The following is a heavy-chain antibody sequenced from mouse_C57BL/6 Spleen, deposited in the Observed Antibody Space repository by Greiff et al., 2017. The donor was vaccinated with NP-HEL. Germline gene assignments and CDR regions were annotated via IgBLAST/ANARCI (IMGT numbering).Heavy chain of an antibody. V-gene: IGHV5-17*01. CDR2: ISSGSSTI. D-gene: IGHD1-1*01. J-gene: IGHJ4*01. CDR1: GFTFSDYG. CDR3: ARAYGSSYYAMDY. Sequence: EVKLVESGGGLVKPGGSLKLSCAASGFTFSDYGMHWVRQAPEKGLEWVAYISSGSSTIYYADTVKGRFTISRDNAKNPLFLPMTSLRSEDTAMYYCARAYGSSYYAMDYWGQGTSVTVSS.